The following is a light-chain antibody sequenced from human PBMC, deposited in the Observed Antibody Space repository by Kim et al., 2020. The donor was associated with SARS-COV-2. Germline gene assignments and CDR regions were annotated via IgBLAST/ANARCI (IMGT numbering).Light chain of an antibody. J-gene: IGLJ3*02. V-gene: IGLV4-69*02. CDR3: QTWGPGIRV. CDR2: VDSDGRH. Sequence: APVKLTCTLSSGHSNFAIAWLQQQREKGPRYLMRVDSDGRHIKGDGIPDRFSGSSSGAERYLTISSLQSDDEADYYCQTWGPGIRVFGGGTQLTVL. CDR1: SGHSNFA.